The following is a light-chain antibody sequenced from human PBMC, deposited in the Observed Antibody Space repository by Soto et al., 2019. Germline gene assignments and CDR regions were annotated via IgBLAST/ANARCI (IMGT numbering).Light chain of an antibody. CDR1: QSISSW. V-gene: IGKV1-5*03. CDR2: KAS. J-gene: IGKJ1*01. Sequence: DIQMTQSPSTLSASVGDRVTITCRASQSISSWLAWYQQKPGRAPKLLIYKASSLESGVPSRFSGSGSGTEFTLTISSLQPDDLAVYFCQHYNAWPWTFGQGTKVDIK. CDR3: QHYNAWPWT.